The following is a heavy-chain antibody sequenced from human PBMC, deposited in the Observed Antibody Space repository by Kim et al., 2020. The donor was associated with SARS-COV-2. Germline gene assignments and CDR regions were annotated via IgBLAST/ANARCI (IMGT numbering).Heavy chain of an antibody. J-gene: IGHJ5*02. V-gene: IGHV4-39*01. CDR2: IYYSGST. CDR3: ARHLYYYGSGSYYNVVSWFDP. CDR1: GGSISSSSYY. D-gene: IGHD3-10*01. Sequence: SETLSLTCTVSGGSISSSSYYWGWIRQPPGKGLEWIGSIYYSGSTYYNPSLKSRVTISVDTSKNQFSLKLSSVTAADTAVYYCARHLYYYGSGSYYNVVSWFDPWGQGTLAT.